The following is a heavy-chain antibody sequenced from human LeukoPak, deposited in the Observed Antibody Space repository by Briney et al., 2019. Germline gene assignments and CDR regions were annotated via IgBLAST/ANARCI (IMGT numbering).Heavy chain of an antibody. D-gene: IGHD5/OR15-5a*01. CDR2: IYYSGST. CDR1: GGSISSYY. J-gene: IGHJ5*02. CDR3: ARAAKGLGPFDP. Sequence: PSETLSLTCTVSGGSISSYYWSWIRQPPGKGLEWIGYIYYSGSTNYNPSLKSRVTISVDTSKNQFSLKLSSVTAADTAVYYCARAAKGLGPFDPWGQGTLVTVSS. V-gene: IGHV4-59*01.